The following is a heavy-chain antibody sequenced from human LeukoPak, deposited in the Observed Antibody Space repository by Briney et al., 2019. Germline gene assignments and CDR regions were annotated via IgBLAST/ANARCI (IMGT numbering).Heavy chain of an antibody. CDR1: GFTFGDYS. CDR2: ISSGSSYI. V-gene: IGHV3-11*03. J-gene: IGHJ6*02. D-gene: IGHD3-16*01. CDR3: ARGGGLDV. Sequence: GGSLRLSCAASGFTFGDYSMTWIRQAPGKGLEWVSYISSGSSYIDYADSVKGRFTISRDNAKNSLYLQMNSLRAEDTAVYFCARGGGLDVWGQGATVTVSS.